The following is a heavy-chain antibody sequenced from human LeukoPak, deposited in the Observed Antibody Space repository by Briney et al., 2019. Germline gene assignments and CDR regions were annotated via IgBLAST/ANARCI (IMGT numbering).Heavy chain of an antibody. V-gene: IGHV4-61*01. Sequence: SETLSLTCTVSGGSVSSGSYYWSWIRQPPGKGLEWIGYIYYSGSTDYNPSLKSRVTISVDTSKNQFSLKLSSVTAADTAVYHCAREAMYSYGNNFDYWGQGTLVTVSS. CDR1: GGSVSSGSYY. CDR3: AREAMYSYGNNFDY. J-gene: IGHJ4*02. D-gene: IGHD5-18*01. CDR2: IYYSGST.